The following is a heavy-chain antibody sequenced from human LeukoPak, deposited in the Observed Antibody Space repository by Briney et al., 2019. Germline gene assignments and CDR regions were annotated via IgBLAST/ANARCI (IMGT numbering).Heavy chain of an antibody. V-gene: IGHV5-51*01. CDR1: EYSFTTYW. D-gene: IGHD4-17*01. Sequence: GESLKISCKGSEYSFTTYWIGWVRQMPGKGLEWMGIIYPGDSDTRYSPSFQGQVTISADKSISTAYLQWSSLKASDTAMYYCARQAKQDGDYVDYWGQGTLVNVSS. J-gene: IGHJ4*02. CDR3: ARQAKQDGDYVDY. CDR2: IYPGDSDT.